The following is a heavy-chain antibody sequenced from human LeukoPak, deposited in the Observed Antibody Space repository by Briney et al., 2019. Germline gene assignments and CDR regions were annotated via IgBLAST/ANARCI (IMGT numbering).Heavy chain of an antibody. CDR3: ARLSGPHYYDSSGSYYMDV. CDR2: IYTSGST. V-gene: IGHV4-61*02. Sequence: SQTLSLTCTVSGGSLSSGSYYWSWIRRPAGKGLEWIGRIYTSGSTNYNPSLKSRVTISVDTSKNQFSLKLSSVTAADTAVYYCARLSGPHYYDSSGSYYMDVWGKGTTVTVSS. D-gene: IGHD3-22*01. J-gene: IGHJ6*03. CDR1: GGSLSSGSYY.